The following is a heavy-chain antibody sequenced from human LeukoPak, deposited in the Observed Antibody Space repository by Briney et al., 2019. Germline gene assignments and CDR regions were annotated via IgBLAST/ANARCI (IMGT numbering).Heavy chain of an antibody. CDR2: FDPEDGET. V-gene: IGHV1-24*01. CDR1: GYTLTELS. J-gene: IGHJ6*02. D-gene: IGHD5-18*01. Sequence: GASVKVSCKVSGYTLTELSMHWVRQAPGKGLEWMGGFDPEDGETIYVQKFQGRVTMTEDTSTDTAYMELSSLRSEDTAVYYCATVPIQLWAYYYGMDVWGQGTTVTVSS. CDR3: ATVPIQLWAYYYGMDV.